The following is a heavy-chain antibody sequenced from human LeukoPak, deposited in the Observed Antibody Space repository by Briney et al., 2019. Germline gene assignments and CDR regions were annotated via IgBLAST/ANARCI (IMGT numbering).Heavy chain of an antibody. J-gene: IGHJ4*02. V-gene: IGHV4-34*01. CDR2: INHSGST. Sequence: PSETLSLTCAVYGGSFSGYYLSWIRQPPGKGLEWIGEINHSGSTNYNPSLKSRVTISVDTSKNQFSLKLSSVTAADTAVYYCARGGQLGPFDYWGQGTLVTVSS. CDR3: ARGGQLGPFDY. D-gene: IGHD1-1*01. CDR1: GGSFSGYY.